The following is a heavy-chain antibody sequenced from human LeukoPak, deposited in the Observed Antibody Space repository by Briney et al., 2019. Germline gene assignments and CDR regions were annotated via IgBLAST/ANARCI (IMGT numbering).Heavy chain of an antibody. Sequence: PGGSLRLSCAASGFTFSSYGMHWVRQAPGKGLEWVAVIWYDGSNKYYADSVKGRFTISRDNSKNTLYLQMNSLRAEDTAVYYCARGTVPSMVATYYYYGMDVWGQGTTVTVSS. J-gene: IGHJ6*02. V-gene: IGHV3-33*01. D-gene: IGHD4/OR15-4a*01. CDR3: ARGTVPSMVATYYYYGMDV. CDR1: GFTFSSYG. CDR2: IWYDGSNK.